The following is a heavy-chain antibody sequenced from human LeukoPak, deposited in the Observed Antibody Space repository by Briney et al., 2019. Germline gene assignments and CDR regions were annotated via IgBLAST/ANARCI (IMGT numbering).Heavy chain of an antibody. V-gene: IGHV3-13*01. CDR3: ARVQGLDFRWYFDL. CDR2: IGTAGDT. Sequence: GGSLRLSCAASGFTFSSYDMHWVRQATGKGLEWVSAIGTAGDTCYPGSVKGRFTISRENAKNSLYLQMNSLRAGDTAVYCCARVQGLDFRWYFDLWGRGTLVTVSS. J-gene: IGHJ2*01. CDR1: GFTFSSYD.